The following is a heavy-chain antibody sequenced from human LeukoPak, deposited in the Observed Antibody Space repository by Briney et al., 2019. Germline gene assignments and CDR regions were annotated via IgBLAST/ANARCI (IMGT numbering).Heavy chain of an antibody. J-gene: IGHJ4*02. CDR1: GFTFSSYG. D-gene: IGHD6-13*01. V-gene: IGHV3-30*02. CDR2: IRYDGSNK. Sequence: GGSLRLSCAASGFTFSSYGMHWVRQAPGKGLEWVAFIRYDGSNKYYADSVKGRFTISRDNSKNTLYLQMNSLRAEDTAVYYCAEEIGSYSSSWFDYWGQGTLVTVSS. CDR3: AEEIGSYSSSWFDY.